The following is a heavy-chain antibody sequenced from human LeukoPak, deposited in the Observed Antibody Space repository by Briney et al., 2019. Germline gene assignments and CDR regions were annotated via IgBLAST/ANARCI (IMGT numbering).Heavy chain of an antibody. CDR1: GFIFSSFA. CDR2: ISYDGNNK. V-gene: IGHV3-30-3*01. J-gene: IGHJ2*01. CDR3: AREGGTAMVKHWYFDL. D-gene: IGHD5-18*01. Sequence: GGSLRLSCAASGFIFSSFAMHWVRQAPGKGLEWVALISYDGNNKYYADSVEGRFTISRDNSKNTLYLQVNSLRAEDTALYYCAREGGTAMVKHWYFDLWGRGTPVTVSS.